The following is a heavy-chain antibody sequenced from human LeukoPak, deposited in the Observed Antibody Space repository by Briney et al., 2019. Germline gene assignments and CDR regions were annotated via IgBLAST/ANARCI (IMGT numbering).Heavy chain of an antibody. Sequence: KCSQTLSLTCAISGDSVSSNSAAWNWIRQSPSRGLEWLGRTYYRSKWYNDYAVSVKSRITINPDTSKNQFSLKLSSVTAADTAVYYCARRRTTRTRRQIDYWGQGTLVTVSS. CDR2: TYYRSKWYN. V-gene: IGHV6-1*01. J-gene: IGHJ4*02. CDR3: ARRRTTRTRRQIDY. D-gene: IGHD1-1*01. CDR1: GDSVSSNSAA.